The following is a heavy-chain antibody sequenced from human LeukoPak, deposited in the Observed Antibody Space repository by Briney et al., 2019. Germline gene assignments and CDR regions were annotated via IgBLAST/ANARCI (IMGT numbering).Heavy chain of an antibody. CDR2: ISGSGGST. CDR3: ASLLVGATRTDAFDI. J-gene: IGHJ3*02. D-gene: IGHD1-26*01. CDR1: GFIFSSYA. V-gene: IGHV3-23*01. Sequence: QPGGSLRLSCAASGFIFSSYAMSWVRQAPGKGLEWVSAISGSGGSTYYADSVKGRFTISRDNSKNTLYLQMNSLRAEDTAVYYCASLLVGATRTDAFDIWGQGTMVTVSS.